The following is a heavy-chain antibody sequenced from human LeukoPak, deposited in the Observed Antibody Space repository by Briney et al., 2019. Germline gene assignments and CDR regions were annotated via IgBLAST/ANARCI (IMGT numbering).Heavy chain of an antibody. J-gene: IGHJ6*02. Sequence: PSETLPLTCTVSGGSISSYFWSWIRQPPGKGLEWIRYIYYSGSTNYNPSLKSRVTISVDTSKNQFSLKLSSVTAADTAVYYCARDPGVQQGYYYYGMDVWGQGTTVTVSS. CDR2: IYYSGST. D-gene: IGHD6-13*01. CDR3: ARDPGVQQGYYYYGMDV. CDR1: GGSISSYF. V-gene: IGHV4-59*01.